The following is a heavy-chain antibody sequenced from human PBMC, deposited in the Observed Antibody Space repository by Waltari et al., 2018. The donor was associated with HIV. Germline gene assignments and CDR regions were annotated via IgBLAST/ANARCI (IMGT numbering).Heavy chain of an antibody. J-gene: IGHJ3*02. D-gene: IGHD2-2*01. CDR1: GGSISSSNW. CDR2: VYPRGNT. V-gene: IGHV4-4*02. CDR3: ARDRAIVIVPAARSAFDI. Sequence: QVQLQESGPGLVKPSGTLALTCAVSGGSISSSNWWSWVRQPPGKGLEWIGEVYPRGNTNYNPSLMSRVTISLDKSKNQFSLKLSSVTAADTAIYHCARDRAIVIVPAARSAFDIWGQGTMVTVSS.